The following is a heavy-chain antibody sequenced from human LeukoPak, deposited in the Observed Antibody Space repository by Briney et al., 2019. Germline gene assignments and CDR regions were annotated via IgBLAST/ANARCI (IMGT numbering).Heavy chain of an antibody. CDR3: ARSYGSGSPLDY. J-gene: IGHJ4*02. V-gene: IGHV3-20*04. Sequence: GGSLRLSCAASGFTFDDYGMSWVRQAPGKGLEWVSGINWNGGSTGYADSVKGRFTISRDNAKNSLYLQMNSLRAEDTAVYYCARSYGSGSPLDYWGQGTLVTVSS. D-gene: IGHD3-10*01. CDR2: INWNGGST. CDR1: GFTFDDYG.